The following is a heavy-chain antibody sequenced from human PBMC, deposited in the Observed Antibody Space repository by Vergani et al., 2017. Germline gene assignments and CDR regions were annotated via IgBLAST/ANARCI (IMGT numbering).Heavy chain of an antibody. Sequence: QVQLQESGPGLVKPSETLSLTCAVSGYSISSGYYWGWIRQPPGKGLEWIGSIYHSGSTYYNPSLKSRITISVDTSKNQFSLKLSSVTAADTAVYYCARHRAHSSGWYDAFDIWGQGTMVTVSS. CDR3: ARHRAHSSGWYDAFDI. D-gene: IGHD6-19*01. CDR1: GYSISSGYY. CDR2: IYHSGST. J-gene: IGHJ3*02. V-gene: IGHV4-38-2*01.